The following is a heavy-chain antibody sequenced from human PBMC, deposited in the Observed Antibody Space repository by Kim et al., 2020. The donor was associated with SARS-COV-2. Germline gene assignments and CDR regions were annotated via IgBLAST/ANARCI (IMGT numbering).Heavy chain of an antibody. CDR3: ARDHLDFGDRPRPSQP. Sequence: SETLSLTCDVFGDSINRGYYWAWIRQPPGKGLEWLGSISPRGGSVHYNPSLKTRVVMSVDTSKNQFSLNLSSVTVSDTATYFCARDHLDFGDRPRPSQPWGQGTLVTVSS. CDR2: ISPRGGSV. V-gene: IGHV4-38-2*02. D-gene: IGHD4-17*01. J-gene: IGHJ1*01. CDR1: GDSINRGYY.